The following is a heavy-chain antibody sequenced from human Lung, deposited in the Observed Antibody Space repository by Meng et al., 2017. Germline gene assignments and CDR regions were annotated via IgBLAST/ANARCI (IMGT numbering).Heavy chain of an antibody. CDR3: ARFDISSSGRGDY. CDR2: IFHSGST. D-gene: IGHD1-26*01. V-gene: IGHV4-4*02. Sequence: QVLLPGAGHGLGKLSGTLPPTCAVSGGSITSSTWWSWVRQTPGKGLEWFGEIFHSGSTNYNPPLESRVTISVDKSKNQFSLKVYSVTAADTATYYCARFDISSSGRGDYWGQGILVTVSS. CDR1: GGSITSSTW. J-gene: IGHJ4*02.